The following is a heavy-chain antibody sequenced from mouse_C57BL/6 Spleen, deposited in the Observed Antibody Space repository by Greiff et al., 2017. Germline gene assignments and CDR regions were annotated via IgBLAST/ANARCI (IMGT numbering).Heavy chain of an antibody. J-gene: IGHJ3*01. CDR1: GFTFSSYA. Sequence: EVQGVESGGGLVKPGGSLKLSCAASGFTFSSYAMSWVRQTPEKRLEWVATISDGGSYTYYPDNVKGRFTISRDNAKNNLYLQMSHLKSEDTAMYYCARDRHYYGSSDPAYWGQGTLVTVSA. D-gene: IGHD1-1*01. V-gene: IGHV5-4*01. CDR3: ARDRHYYGSSDPAY. CDR2: ISDGGSYT.